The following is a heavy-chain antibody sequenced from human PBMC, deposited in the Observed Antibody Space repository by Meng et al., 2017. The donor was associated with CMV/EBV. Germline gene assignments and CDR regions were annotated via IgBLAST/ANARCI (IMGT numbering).Heavy chain of an antibody. CDR2: ISGSGGST. Sequence: GESLKISCAASGFTFSSYAMSWVRQAPGKGLEWVSAISGSGGSTYYADSVKGRFTISRDNSKNTLYLQMNSLRAEDTAVYYCAKVRPYCSSTSCYWSGNYFDYWGQGTLVTVSS. D-gene: IGHD2-2*01. CDR1: GFTFSSYA. J-gene: IGHJ4*02. V-gene: IGHV3-23*01. CDR3: AKVRPYCSSTSCYWSGNYFDY.